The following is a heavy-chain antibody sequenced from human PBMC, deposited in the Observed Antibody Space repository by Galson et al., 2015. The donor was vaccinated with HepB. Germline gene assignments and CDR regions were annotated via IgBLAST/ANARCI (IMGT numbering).Heavy chain of an antibody. V-gene: IGHV3-21*01. CDR1: GFNFNTYV. CDR2: ISSESTYI. CDR3: ARECEDV. Sequence: SLRLSCAAPGFNFNTYVMSWVRQAPGKGLEWVSSISSESTYIYYADTVKGRFTITRDNAKNSPYLQMNSLRAEDTADYYCARECEDVWGTGTTVTVSS. J-gene: IGHJ6*04.